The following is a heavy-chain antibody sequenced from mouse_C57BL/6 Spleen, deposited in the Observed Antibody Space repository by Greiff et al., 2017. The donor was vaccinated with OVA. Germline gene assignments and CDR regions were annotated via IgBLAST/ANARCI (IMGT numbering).Heavy chain of an antibody. CDR1: GYAFSSSW. J-gene: IGHJ2*01. Sequence: QVQLQQSGPELVKPGASVKISCKASGYAFSSSWMNWVKQRPGKGLEWIGRIYPGDGDTNYNGKFKGKATLNADKSSSTAYMQLSSLTSEDAAVNFCARRSSDYYFDYWGQGTTLTVSS. D-gene: IGHD3-2*02. CDR3: ARRSSDYYFDY. V-gene: IGHV1-82*01. CDR2: IYPGDGDT.